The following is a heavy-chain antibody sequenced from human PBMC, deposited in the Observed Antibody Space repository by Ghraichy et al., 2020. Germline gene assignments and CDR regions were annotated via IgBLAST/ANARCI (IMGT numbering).Heavy chain of an antibody. CDR2: ITGGGGHT. CDR1: GFTFSSYA. V-gene: IGHV3-21*01. D-gene: IGHD4-23*01. J-gene: IGHJ6*03. CDR3: SRDLSVTSPVDDYYYMDV. Sequence: GGSLRLSCVVSGFTFSSYAMKWVRQAPGKGPEWVSSITGGGGHTYYADSVKGRFTVSRDNAKNSLYLQMNSLRVEDTAVYYCSRDLSVTSPVDDYYYMDVWGTGTSVTVSS.